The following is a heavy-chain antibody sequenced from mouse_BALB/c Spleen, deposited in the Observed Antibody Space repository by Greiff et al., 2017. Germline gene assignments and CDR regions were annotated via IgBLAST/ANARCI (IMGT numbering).Heavy chain of an antibody. D-gene: IGHD6-1*01. CDR3: ARGEGHLSYFDY. CDR1: GYTFTSYF. Sequence: VQLQQSGPELVKPGASVKMSCKASGYTFTSYFMHWVKQKPGQGLEWIGHINPYNDGTKYNEKFKGKATLTSDKSSSTAYMELSSLTSEDSAVYYCARGEGHLSYFDYWGQGTTLTVSA. CDR2: INPYNDGT. V-gene: IGHV1-14*01. J-gene: IGHJ2*01.